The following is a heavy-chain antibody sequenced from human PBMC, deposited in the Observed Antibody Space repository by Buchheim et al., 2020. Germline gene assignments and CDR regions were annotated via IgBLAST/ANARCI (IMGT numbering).Heavy chain of an antibody. J-gene: IGHJ6*02. V-gene: IGHV3-33*01. Sequence: QVQLVESGGGVVQPGRSLRLSCAASGFTFSSYGMHWVRQAPGKGLEWVAVIWYDGSNKYYADSVKGRFTISRDNSKNTLYLEMNSLRAEDTAVYYCAVTTRSDKYQLLSYYYYGMDGWGQGTT. D-gene: IGHD2-2*01. CDR3: AVTTRSDKYQLLSYYYYGMDG. CDR1: GFTFSSYG. CDR2: IWYDGSNK.